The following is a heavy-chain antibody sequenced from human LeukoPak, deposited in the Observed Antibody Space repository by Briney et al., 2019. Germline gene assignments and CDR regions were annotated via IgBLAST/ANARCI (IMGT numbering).Heavy chain of an antibody. CDR3: AREQRDIGISDYFDY. J-gene: IGHJ4*02. CDR2: IYYSGST. Sequence: SQTLSLTCTVSGGSISSGGYYWSWIRQHPGKGLEWIGYIYYSGSTYYNPSLKSRVTLSVDTSKNQFSLKLSSVTAADTAVYYCAREQRDIGISDYFDYWGQGTLVTVSS. V-gene: IGHV4-31*03. D-gene: IGHD2-15*01. CDR1: GGSISSGGYY.